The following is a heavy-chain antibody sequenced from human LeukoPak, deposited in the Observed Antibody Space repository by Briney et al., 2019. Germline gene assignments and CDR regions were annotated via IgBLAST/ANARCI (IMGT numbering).Heavy chain of an antibody. CDR1: GYTFTGYQ. D-gene: IGHD1-26*01. CDR3: ARGMVSGGSYSTRFDY. V-gene: IGHV1-2*06. J-gene: IGHJ4*02. Sequence: ASVKVSCKASGYTFTGYQIHWVRQAPGQGLEWMGRINPNSGGTNYAQKFQGRVTMTRDTSISTAYMELSGLTSDDTAVYYCARGMVSGGSYSTRFDYWGQGTLVTVSS. CDR2: INPNSGGT.